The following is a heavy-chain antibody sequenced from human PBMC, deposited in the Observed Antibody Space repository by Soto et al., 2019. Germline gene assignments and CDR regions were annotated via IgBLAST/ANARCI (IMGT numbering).Heavy chain of an antibody. CDR3: ARESGRYFDWLFRQTTPDRDAFDI. J-gene: IGHJ3*02. V-gene: IGHV1-18*01. CDR1: GYTFTSYG. CDR2: ISAYNGNT. Sequence: ASVKVSCKASGYTFTSYGISWVRQAPGQGLEWMGWISAYNGNTNYAQKLQGRVTMTTDTSTSTAYMELRSLRSVDTAVYYCARESGRYFDWLFRQTTPDRDAFDIWGQGTMVTVSS. D-gene: IGHD3-9*01.